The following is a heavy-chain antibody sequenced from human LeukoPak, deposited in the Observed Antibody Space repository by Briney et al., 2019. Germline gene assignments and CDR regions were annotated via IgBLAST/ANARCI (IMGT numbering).Heavy chain of an antibody. J-gene: IGHJ4*02. V-gene: IGHV3-33*08. CDR2: IWYDGSNR. D-gene: IGHD5-18*01. CDR1: GFTFSSYA. CDR3: ARADTAMAH. Sequence: GRSLRLSCAASGFTFSSYAMHWVRQAPGKGLEWVAVIWYDGSNRYYADSVKGRFTISRDNSKDTLYLQMNSLRAEDTAVYYCARADTAMAHWGQGTLVTVSS.